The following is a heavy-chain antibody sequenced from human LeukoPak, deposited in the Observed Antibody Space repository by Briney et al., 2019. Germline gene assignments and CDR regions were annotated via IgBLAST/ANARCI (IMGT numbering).Heavy chain of an antibody. Sequence: GESLKISCKGSGYSFTNYWISWVRQMPGKGLEWMGRIDPSDSSTNYSPSFQGHVTISADKSISTAYLQWRSLKASDTAMYYRARGDDYGGAFDIWGQGTMVTVSS. CDR3: ARGDDYGGAFDI. D-gene: IGHD4-23*01. J-gene: IGHJ3*02. CDR1: GYSFTNYW. V-gene: IGHV5-10-1*01. CDR2: IDPSDSST.